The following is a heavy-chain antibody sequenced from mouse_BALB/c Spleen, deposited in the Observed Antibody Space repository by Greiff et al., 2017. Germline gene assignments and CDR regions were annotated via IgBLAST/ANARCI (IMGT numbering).Heavy chain of an antibody. CDR1: GYTFTDYN. CDR3: ARSIYYDYDYYFDY. Sequence: VQLKESGPELVKPGASVKISCKASGYTFTDYNMHWVKQSHGKSLEWIGYIYPYNGGTGYNQKFKSKATLTVDTSSSTAYMELRSLTSEDSAVYYCARSIYYDYDYYFDYWGQGTTLTVSS. V-gene: IGHV1S29*02. D-gene: IGHD2-4*01. CDR2: IYPYNGGT. J-gene: IGHJ2*01.